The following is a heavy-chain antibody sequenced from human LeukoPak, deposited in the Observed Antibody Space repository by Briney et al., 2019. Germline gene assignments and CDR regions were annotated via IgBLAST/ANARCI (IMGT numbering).Heavy chain of an antibody. J-gene: IGHJ4*02. CDR2: IKQDGSEK. CDR3: ARDYVGYCDY. D-gene: IGHD3-16*01. Sequence: PGGSLRLSCAASGFTFSSYWMSWVRQAPGKGLEWVANIKQDGSEKYYVDSVKGRFTIFRDNAKNSLYLQMNSLRAEDTALYHCARDYVGYCDYWGQGTLVTVSS. V-gene: IGHV3-7*03. CDR1: GFTFSSYW.